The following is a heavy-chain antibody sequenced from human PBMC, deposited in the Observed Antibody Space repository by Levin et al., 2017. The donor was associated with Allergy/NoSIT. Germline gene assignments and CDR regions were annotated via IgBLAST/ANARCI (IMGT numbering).Heavy chain of an antibody. Sequence: PSETLSLTCTVSGGSISSSSYYWGWIRQPPGKGLEWIGRISYSGSTYYNPSLKSRVTISVDTSKNQFSLKLSSVTAADTAVYYCARIAAAGTRRFDYWGQGTLVTVSS. D-gene: IGHD6-13*01. V-gene: IGHV4-39*01. CDR2: ISYSGST. J-gene: IGHJ4*02. CDR1: GGSISSSSYY. CDR3: ARIAAAGTRRFDY.